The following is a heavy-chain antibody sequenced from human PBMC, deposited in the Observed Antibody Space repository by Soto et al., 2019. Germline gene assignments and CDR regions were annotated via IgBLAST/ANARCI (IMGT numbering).Heavy chain of an antibody. Sequence: QVQPQGSGPGLLKPSETLSLTCTVSGGSVSSGDYYWSWIRQPPGKGLEWLGFIYFNGSTNYNPSLKSRVTISSDTSKNQFSLRLTSMPAADTAVYFCAREQPRTIYNSDDHYYRLGVGGEGPTVTVYS. V-gene: IGHV4-61*08. CDR2: IYFNGST. J-gene: IGHJ6*04. CDR3: AREQPRTIYNSDDHYYRLGV. D-gene: IGHD6-19*01. CDR1: GGSVSSGDYY.